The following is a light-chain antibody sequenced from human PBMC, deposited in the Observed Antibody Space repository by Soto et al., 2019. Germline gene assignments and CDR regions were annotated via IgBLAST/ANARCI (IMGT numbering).Light chain of an antibody. V-gene: IGKV1-39*01. CDR1: QSISNH. CDR2: AAS. J-gene: IGKJ1*01. CDR3: QQSYSSPPT. Sequence: DIQMTQSPSSLSASVADRVIITCRASQSISNHLNWYQQKPGEAPKLLIFAASSLQSGVPSRFSGSRSGPDFTLTISSLQPEDFATYYCQQSYSSPPTFGQGTKVDIK.